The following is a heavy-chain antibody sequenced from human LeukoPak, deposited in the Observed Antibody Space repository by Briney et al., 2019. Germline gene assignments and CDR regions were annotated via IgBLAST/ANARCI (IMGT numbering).Heavy chain of an antibody. J-gene: IGHJ3*02. D-gene: IGHD3-9*01. CDR3: ARGYYDILTSDAFDI. CDR1: GGSISSYY. V-gene: IGHV4-59*01. Sequence: SETLSLTCTVSGGSISSYYWSWIRQPPGKGLEWIGYIYYSGSTNYNPSLKSRVTTSVDTSKNPFSLKLSSVTAADTAVYYCARGYYDILTSDAFDIWGQGTMVTVSS. CDR2: IYYSGST.